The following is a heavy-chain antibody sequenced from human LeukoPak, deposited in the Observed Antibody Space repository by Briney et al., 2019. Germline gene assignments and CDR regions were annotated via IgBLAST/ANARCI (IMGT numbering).Heavy chain of an antibody. CDR2: IYYSGST. J-gene: IGHJ3*02. Sequence: SETLSLTCTVSGGSISSYYWSWIRLPPGKGLEWIGYIYYSGSTNYNPSLKSRVTKSVDTSKNQFSLKLSSVTAADTAVYYCARDPGPYYDFWSGYYTRNDAFDIWGQGTMVTVSS. CDR3: ARDPGPYYDFWSGYYTRNDAFDI. V-gene: IGHV4-59*01. CDR1: GGSISSYY. D-gene: IGHD3-3*01.